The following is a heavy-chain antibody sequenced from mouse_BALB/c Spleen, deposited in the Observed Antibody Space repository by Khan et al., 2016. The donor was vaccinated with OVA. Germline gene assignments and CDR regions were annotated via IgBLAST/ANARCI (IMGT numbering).Heavy chain of an antibody. Sequence: VQLQQSGPELMKPGASVKISCKASGYSFTRYYIHWLMQSHGKSLEWIGYIDPFSGGTTYNQKFKGKATLTVAKYSSTAYIHLSNLTSEDSAVYYCTRHGYVAWFTYWGQGALVTVSA. D-gene: IGHD2-2*01. CDR2: IDPFSGGT. V-gene: IGHV1S135*01. CDR1: GYSFTRYY. CDR3: TRHGYVAWFTY. J-gene: IGHJ3*01.